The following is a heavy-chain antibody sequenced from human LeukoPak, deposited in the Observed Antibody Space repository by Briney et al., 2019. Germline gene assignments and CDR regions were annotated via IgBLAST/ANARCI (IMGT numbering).Heavy chain of an antibody. CDR2: IYYSGST. D-gene: IGHD3-22*01. Sequence: QPSETLSLTGTVSGVSVSSYYWSWIRQPPGKGLEWIGYIYYSGSTNYNPSLKSRVTISVDTSKNQFSLKLSSVTAADTAVYYCARDTTYYETPWYFDLWGRGTLVTVSS. CDR1: GVSVSSYY. CDR3: ARDTTYYETPWYFDL. V-gene: IGHV4-59*02. J-gene: IGHJ2*01.